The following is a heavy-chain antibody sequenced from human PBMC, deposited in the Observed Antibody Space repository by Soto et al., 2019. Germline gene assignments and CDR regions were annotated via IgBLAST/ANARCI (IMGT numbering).Heavy chain of an antibody. CDR3: ARPETYYYGSGSYYYDY. V-gene: IGHV5-51*01. CDR2: IYPGDSDT. Sequence: GESLKISCKGSGYSFTSYWIGWVRQMPGKGLEWMGIIYPGDSDTRYSPSFQGQVTISADKSISTAYLQWSSLKASDTAMYYCARPETYYYGSGSYYYDYWGQGTLVTVSS. J-gene: IGHJ4*02. D-gene: IGHD3-10*01. CDR1: GYSFTSYW.